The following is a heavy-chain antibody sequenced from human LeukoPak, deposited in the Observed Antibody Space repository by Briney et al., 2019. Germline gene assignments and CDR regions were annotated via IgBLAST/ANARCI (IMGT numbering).Heavy chain of an antibody. D-gene: IGHD3-3*01. V-gene: IGHV4-39*06. Sequence: SETLSLTCTVSGGSINNSSYYWGRLRQPPGKGLEWIAAIYYGGYTYYNPSRKNRLTISIYTSSNQFALLAISLTAADTAMYFCARAFNYDFWSGYTAPFDLWGQGTLVTVSS. CDR3: ARAFNYDFWSGYTAPFDL. CDR1: GGSINNSSYY. J-gene: IGHJ4*02. CDR2: IYYGGYT.